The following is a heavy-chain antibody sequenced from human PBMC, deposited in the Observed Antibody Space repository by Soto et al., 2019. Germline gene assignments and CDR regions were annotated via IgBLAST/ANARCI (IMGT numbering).Heavy chain of an antibody. CDR3: AILPLGYCSSTSCFSDY. CDR2: INAGNGNT. J-gene: IGHJ4*02. CDR1: GYTFTSYA. V-gene: IGHV1-3*01. D-gene: IGHD2-2*01. Sequence: SVKVSCKASGYTFTSYAMHWVRQAPVQRLEWMGWINAGNGNTKYSQKFQGRVTITRDTSASTAYMELSSLRSEDMAVYYCAILPLGYCSSTSCFSDYWGQGTLVTVSS.